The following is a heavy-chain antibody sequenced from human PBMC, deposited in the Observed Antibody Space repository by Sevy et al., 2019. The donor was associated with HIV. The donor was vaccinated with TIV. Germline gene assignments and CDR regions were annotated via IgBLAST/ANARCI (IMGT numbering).Heavy chain of an antibody. CDR2: IKSKSDGGTT. CDR3: TTDTSFTIYSSGSLDY. V-gene: IGHV3-15*01. CDR1: GFTFSNAR. D-gene: IGHD6-19*01. Sequence: GGSLRLSCAASGFTFSNARMTWVRQAPGKGLEWVGRIKSKSDGGTTDYAAPVKGRFTISRDDSKNTRYLQMNSLKTEDTAVYYCTTDTSFTIYSSGSLDYWGQGTLVTVSS. J-gene: IGHJ4*02.